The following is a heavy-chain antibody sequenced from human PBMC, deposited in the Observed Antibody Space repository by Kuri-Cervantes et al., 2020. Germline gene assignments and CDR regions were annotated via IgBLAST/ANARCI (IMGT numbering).Heavy chain of an antibody. J-gene: IGHJ4*02. V-gene: IGHV6-1*01. CDR2: TYYRSKWYN. CDR3: AREGQLVPENFFDH. Sequence: LRLSCAISGDSVSSNSAAWNWIRQSPSRGLEWLGRTYYRSKWYNDYAVSVKSRITINPDTSKNQFSLQLNSVTPEDTAVYYCAREGQLVPENFFDHWGQGTLVTVSS. CDR1: GDSVSSNSAA. D-gene: IGHD6-13*01.